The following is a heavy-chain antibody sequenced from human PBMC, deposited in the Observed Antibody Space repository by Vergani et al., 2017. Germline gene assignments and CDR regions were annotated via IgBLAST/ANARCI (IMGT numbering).Heavy chain of an antibody. Sequence: QVQLQQWGGGLLKPSETLSLTCVVNGGSFTSYHWTWIRQSPGEGLEWVGDIDHTGRPDYNPSLKSRLTMSVDKSRNQFSLTLNSVTATDTAIYFCARVNTETNGHLYYDYYMDVGGQGTAVTVS. CDR2: IDHTGRP. V-gene: IGHV4-34*01. CDR3: ARVNTETNGHLYYDYYMDV. J-gene: IGHJ6*03. D-gene: IGHD4-11*01. CDR1: GGSFTSYH.